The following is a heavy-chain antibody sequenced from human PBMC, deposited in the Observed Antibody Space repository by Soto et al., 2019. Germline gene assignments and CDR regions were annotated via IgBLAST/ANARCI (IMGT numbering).Heavy chain of an antibody. CDR1: GFTFDDYA. Sequence: EVQLVESGGGLVQPGRSLRLSCAASGFTFDDYAMHWVRQAPGKGLEWVSGISGDSGSIGYADSVKGRFTISRDNAKNSLYLQMNSLRAEDTALYYCAKDMGDDYGDYAGFGYWGQGSLVTVSS. V-gene: IGHV3-9*01. CDR2: ISGDSGSI. D-gene: IGHD4-17*01. J-gene: IGHJ4*02. CDR3: AKDMGDDYGDYAGFGY.